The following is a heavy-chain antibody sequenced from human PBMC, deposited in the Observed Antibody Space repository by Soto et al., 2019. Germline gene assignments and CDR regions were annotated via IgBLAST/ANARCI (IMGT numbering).Heavy chain of an antibody. J-gene: IGHJ3*02. V-gene: IGHV3-30*18. CDR3: AKDEWELSEDHAFDI. Sequence: QVQLVESGGGVVQPGRSLRLSCAASGFTFSSDGMHWVRQAPGKGLEWVAVISYDGSNKYYADSVKGRFTISRDNSKNTLYLQMNSLRAEDTAVYYCAKDEWELSEDHAFDIWGQGTMVTVSS. CDR1: GFTFSSDG. D-gene: IGHD1-26*01. CDR2: ISYDGSNK.